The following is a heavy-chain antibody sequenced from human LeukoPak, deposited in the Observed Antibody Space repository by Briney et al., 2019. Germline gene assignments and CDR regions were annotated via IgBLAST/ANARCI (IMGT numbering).Heavy chain of an antibody. V-gene: IGHV3-21*01. CDR2: ISTSNNYT. Sequence: GGSLRLSCAASGFTFSSYSMNWVRQAPGKGLEWVSSISTSNNYTSYADSVKGRLTISRDNAKNSLYLQMNSPRAEDTALYFCARATGYSSGWENFFDYWGQGTLVTVSS. CDR1: GFTFSSYS. J-gene: IGHJ4*02. CDR3: ARATGYSSGWENFFDY. D-gene: IGHD6-19*01.